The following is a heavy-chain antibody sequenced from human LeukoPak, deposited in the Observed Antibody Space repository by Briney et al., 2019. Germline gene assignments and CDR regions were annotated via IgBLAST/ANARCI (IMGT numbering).Heavy chain of an antibody. J-gene: IGHJ4*02. CDR3: ARARWGPLVGDY. V-gene: IGHV1-18*01. CDR2: ISAYNGNS. D-gene: IGHD2-8*02. Sequence: ASVKVSCKASGYTFSSYGSSWVRQAPGQGLEWMGWISAYNGNSNYAQTFQGRVPMTPDTSTSTAYMELRSLRSDDTAVYSCARARWGPLVGDYWGQGTLVTVSS. CDR1: GYTFSSYG.